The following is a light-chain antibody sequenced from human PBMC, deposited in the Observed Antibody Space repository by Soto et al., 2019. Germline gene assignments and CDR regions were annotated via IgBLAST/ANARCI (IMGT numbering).Light chain of an antibody. J-gene: IGLJ2*01. Sequence: QSALTQPASVSGSPGQSITISCTGTSSDVGAYNYVSWYQQHPGKAPKLIIYEVSDRPSGVSNRCSGSKSGNTASLTISGLPAEDEADYYCSSFAGSRVLVLGGGTKLTVL. CDR3: SSFAGSRVLV. V-gene: IGLV2-14*03. CDR2: EVS. CDR1: SSDVGAYNY.